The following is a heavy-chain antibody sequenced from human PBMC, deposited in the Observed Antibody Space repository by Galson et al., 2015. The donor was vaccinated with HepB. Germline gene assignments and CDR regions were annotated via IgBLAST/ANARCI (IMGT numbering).Heavy chain of an antibody. J-gene: IGHJ6*01. V-gene: IGHV3-23*01. CDR1: GFTFNNYA. CDR3: AKAMPEGSYVPAMDV. D-gene: IGHD1-14*01. Sequence: SLRLSCAASGFTFNNYAMRWVRQAPGQGLEWVSGISGSGGTTYYADSVKGRFTVSRDNSNNTLHLEMNSLRAEDTAIYHCAKAMPEGSYVPAMDVWGLGTTVTVSS. CDR2: ISGSGGTT.